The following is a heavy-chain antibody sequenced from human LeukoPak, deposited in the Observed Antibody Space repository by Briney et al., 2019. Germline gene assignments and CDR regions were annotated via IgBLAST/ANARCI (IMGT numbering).Heavy chain of an antibody. CDR2: IYHSGST. J-gene: IGHJ6*03. D-gene: IGHD3-9*01. CDR1: GYSISGGYY. CDR3: ARSTGHYYYYYMGV. V-gene: IGHV4-38-2*01. Sequence: SETLSLTCAVSGYSISGGYYWGWIRQPPGKGLEWIGSIYHSGSTYYNPSLKSRVTISVDTSKNQFSLKLTSVTAADTSLYYCARSTGHYYYYYMGVWGKGTTATVSS.